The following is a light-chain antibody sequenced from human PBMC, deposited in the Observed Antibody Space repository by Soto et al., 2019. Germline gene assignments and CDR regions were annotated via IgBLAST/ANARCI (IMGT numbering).Light chain of an antibody. CDR1: SSDIGNYDF. Sequence: QSVLTQPASVSGSPGQSITISCTGTSSDIGNYDFVSWYQQVPGTAPKAMIYEVSSRPSGVSNRFSGSKSGNTASLTISGLQAEDEADYFCNSYTSTSNIVAFGGGTKLTVL. CDR3: NSYTSTSNIVA. CDR2: EVS. V-gene: IGLV2-14*01. J-gene: IGLJ2*01.